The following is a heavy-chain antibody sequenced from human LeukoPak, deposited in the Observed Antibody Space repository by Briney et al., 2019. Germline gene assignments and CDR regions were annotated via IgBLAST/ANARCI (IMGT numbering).Heavy chain of an antibody. V-gene: IGHV3-21*01. CDR2: ISSSSSYI. CDR1: GFTFSSYS. D-gene: IGHD3-10*01. CDR3: ARVYLGSGSYQDY. Sequence: GGSLRLSCAASGFTFSSYSMNWVRQAPGKGLEWVSSISSSSSYIYYADSVKGRFTISRDNAKNSLYLQMNSLRAEDTAVYYCARVYLGSGSYQDYWGQGTLVTVSS. J-gene: IGHJ4*02.